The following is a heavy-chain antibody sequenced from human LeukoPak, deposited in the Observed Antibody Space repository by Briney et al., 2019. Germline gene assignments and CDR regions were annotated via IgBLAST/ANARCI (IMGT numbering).Heavy chain of an antibody. D-gene: IGHD2-15*01. CDR2: IRYDGSNK. J-gene: IGHJ4*02. CDR3: ARSGIPYCSGGSCYQGHFDY. Sequence: GGSLRLSCSASGFTFSSYAMHWVRQAPGKGLEWVAFIRYDGSNKYYGDSVKGRFTISRDNSKNTLYLQMNSLRAEDTAVYYCARSGIPYCSGGSCYQGHFDYWGQGTLVTVSS. V-gene: IGHV3-30*02. CDR1: GFTFSSYA.